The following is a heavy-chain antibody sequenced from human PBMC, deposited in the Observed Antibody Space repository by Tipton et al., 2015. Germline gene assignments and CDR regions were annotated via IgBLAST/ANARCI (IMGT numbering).Heavy chain of an antibody. J-gene: IGHJ4*02. Sequence: TLSLTCSVSGGSVTSNNYFWSWIRQPPGKGLEWIGSIYYSGNTYYNPSLKSRVTVSVDTSKNQFSLKLSSVTAADTAVYYCARTQGGVAVAGAGKYYFDYWGQGTLVTVSS. CDR3: ARTQGGVAVAGAGKYYFDY. V-gene: IGHV4-39*01. CDR1: GGSVTSNNYF. CDR2: IYYSGNT. D-gene: IGHD6-19*01.